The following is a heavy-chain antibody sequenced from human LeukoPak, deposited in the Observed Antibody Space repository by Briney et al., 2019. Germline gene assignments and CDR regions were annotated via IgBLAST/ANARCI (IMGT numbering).Heavy chain of an antibody. CDR3: ARVKGPIAARYYDY. CDR2: IGTAGDT. CDR1: GFTFSGYD. D-gene: IGHD6-6*01. Sequence: GGSLRLSCAASGFTFSGYDMHWVRQATGKGLEWVSAIGTAGDTYYPGSVKGRFTISRENAKNSLYLQMNSLRAGDTAVYYCARVKGPIAARYYDYWGQGTLVTVSS. J-gene: IGHJ4*02. V-gene: IGHV3-13*01.